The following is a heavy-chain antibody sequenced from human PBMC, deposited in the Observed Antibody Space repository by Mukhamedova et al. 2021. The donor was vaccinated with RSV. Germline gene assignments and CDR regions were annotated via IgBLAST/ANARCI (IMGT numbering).Heavy chain of an antibody. D-gene: IGHD4-23*01. V-gene: IGHV1-18*01. J-gene: IGHJ4*02. CDR3: AIGNSEVGADY. CDR2: ISAYNGNT. Sequence: VRQAPGQGLEWMGWISAYNGNTNYAQKLQGRVTMTTDTSTSTAYMELRSLRSDDTAVYYFAIGNSEVGADYLGQGTLVTVSS.